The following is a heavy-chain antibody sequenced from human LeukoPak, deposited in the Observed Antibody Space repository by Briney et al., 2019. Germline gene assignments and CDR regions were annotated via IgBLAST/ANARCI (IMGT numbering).Heavy chain of an antibody. Sequence: SETLSLTCSVSGGSIRSYYWSWIRQPAGKKLEWIGRISSSGNTDYTPSLKSRLTMSVDTSKNQFSLKLNSVTAADTAVYYCAREGRSSTPGYWGQGTLVTVSS. V-gene: IGHV4-4*07. CDR2: ISSSGNT. D-gene: IGHD2-15*01. CDR3: AREGRSSTPGY. J-gene: IGHJ4*01. CDR1: GGSIRSYY.